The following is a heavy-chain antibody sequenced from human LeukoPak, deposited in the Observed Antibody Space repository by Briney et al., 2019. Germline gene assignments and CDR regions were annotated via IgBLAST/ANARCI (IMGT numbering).Heavy chain of an antibody. CDR2: MNPNSGNT. CDR3: ASSMWFGDSRGDV. Sequence: GASVKVSCKASGYTFTSYDINWVRQATGQGLEWMGWMNPNSGNTGYAKKFQGRVTMTRNTSIRKAYMELSSLRSEDTAVYYCASSMWFGDSRGDVWGKGTTITVSS. V-gene: IGHV1-8*01. J-gene: IGHJ6*04. D-gene: IGHD3-10*01. CDR1: GYTFTSYD.